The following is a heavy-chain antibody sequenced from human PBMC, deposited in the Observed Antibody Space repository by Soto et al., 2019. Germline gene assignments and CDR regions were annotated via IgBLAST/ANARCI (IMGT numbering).Heavy chain of an antibody. CDR3: AHNRPGNDVFDM. D-gene: IGHD3-10*01. CDR2: IYWDDDK. Sequence: QITLKESGPTLVKPTQTLTLTCTFSGFSLSTSGGGVGWVRQPPGKALEWLALIYWDDDKRYSPSLKSRLTIPKDPAITPVGLTVTNMDPVDTAPYYCAHNRPGNDVFDMWGQGKMVTVS. J-gene: IGHJ3*02. CDR1: GFSLSTSGGG. V-gene: IGHV2-5*02.